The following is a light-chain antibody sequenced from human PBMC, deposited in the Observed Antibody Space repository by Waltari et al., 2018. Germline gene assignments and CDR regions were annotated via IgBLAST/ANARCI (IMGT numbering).Light chain of an antibody. J-gene: IGLJ1*01. V-gene: IGLV2-11*01. CDR3: CSYAGSYTFV. CDR2: DLK. Sequence: QSALTQPRSVSGSPGQSVTISCTGTSSHVGPYNYVSWYQHHPANAPPLMIYDLKKRPAGVPYRFSGSKSGNTASLTISGLRAEDEADYYCCSYAGSYTFVFGTGTKVTVL. CDR1: SSHVGPYNY.